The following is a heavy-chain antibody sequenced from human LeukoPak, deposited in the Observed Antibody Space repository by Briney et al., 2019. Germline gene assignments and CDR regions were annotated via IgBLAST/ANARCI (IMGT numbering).Heavy chain of an antibody. CDR1: GFTFSSYG. Sequence: GGSLRLSCAASGFTFSSYGMHWVRQAPGKGLEWVAFIRYDGSNKYYADSVKGRFTISRDDSKNTLYLQMNSLRAEDTAVYYCAKDYSKTSYYGSGTYYRPNWFDPWGQGTLVTVSS. CDR2: IRYDGSNK. D-gene: IGHD3-10*01. V-gene: IGHV3-30*02. CDR3: AKDYSKTSYYGSGTYYRPNWFDP. J-gene: IGHJ5*02.